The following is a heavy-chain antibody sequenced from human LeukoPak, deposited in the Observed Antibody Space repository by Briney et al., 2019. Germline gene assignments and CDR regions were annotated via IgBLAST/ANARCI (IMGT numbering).Heavy chain of an antibody. V-gene: IGHV3-23*01. D-gene: IGHD1-26*01. J-gene: IGHJ6*02. CDR1: GFTCSSYA. Sequence: GGSLRLSCAASGFTCSSYAMSWVRQAPGKGLEWVSAISCSGGSTYYADSVKGRFTISRDNSKNTLYLQMNSLRAEDTAVYYCAKAPPVIVGATTLCKDLYYYYGMDVWGQGTTVTVSS. CDR3: AKAPPVIVGATTLCKDLYYYYGMDV. CDR2: ISCSGGST.